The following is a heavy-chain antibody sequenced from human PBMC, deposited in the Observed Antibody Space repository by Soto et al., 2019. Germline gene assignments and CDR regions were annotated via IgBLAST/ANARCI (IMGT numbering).Heavy chain of an antibody. Sequence: SETLSLTCTVSGGSISSGGYYWSWIRQHPGKGLEWIGYIYYSGSTYYNPSLKSRVTISVDTSKNQFSLKLGSVTAADTAVYYCARENYSSSSPYYYYYGMDVWGQGTTVTVSS. J-gene: IGHJ6*02. CDR3: ARENYSSSSPYYYYYGMDV. V-gene: IGHV4-31*03. CDR2: IYYSGST. D-gene: IGHD6-6*01. CDR1: GGSISSGGYY.